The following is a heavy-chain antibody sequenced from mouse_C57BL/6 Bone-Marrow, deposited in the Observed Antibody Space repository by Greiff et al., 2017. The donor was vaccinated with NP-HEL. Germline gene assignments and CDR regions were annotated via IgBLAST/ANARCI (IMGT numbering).Heavy chain of an antibody. V-gene: IGHV5-2*01. J-gene: IGHJ1*03. CDR2: INSDGGST. CDR1: EYEFPSHD. CDR3: ARPGGWYFDV. Sequence: EVQVVESGGGLVQPGESLKLSCESNEYEFPSHDMSWVRKTPEKRLELVADINSDGGSTYYPGTMERRGINSRDNTKKPLYLQMSSLRSEDTALYYCARPGGWYFDVWGTGTTVTVSS.